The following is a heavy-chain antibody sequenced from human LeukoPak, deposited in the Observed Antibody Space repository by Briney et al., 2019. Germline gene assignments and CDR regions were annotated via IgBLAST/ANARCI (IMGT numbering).Heavy chain of an antibody. D-gene: IGHD5-12*01. CDR1: GSTFSSYW. V-gene: IGHV3-74*01. CDR2: INSDGSST. J-gene: IGHJ4*02. CDR3: ARVGQAGYVGYPLDY. Sequence: GSLRLSCAASGSTFSSYWMHWVRQAPGKGLMWVSRINSDGSSTSYADSVKGRFTISRDNAKNTLYLQMNSLRAEDTAVFYCARVGQAGYVGYPLDYRGQGTLVTVSS.